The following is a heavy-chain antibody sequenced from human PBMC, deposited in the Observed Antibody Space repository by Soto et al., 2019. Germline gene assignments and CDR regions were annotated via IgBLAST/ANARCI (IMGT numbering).Heavy chain of an antibody. J-gene: IGHJ5*02. V-gene: IGHV3-48*02. CDR3: ARWWDYDFWSGRVEGGLEFDP. CDR2: ISSSSSTI. CDR1: GFTFSSYS. D-gene: IGHD3-3*01. Sequence: GGSLRLSCAASGFTFSSYSMNWVRQAPGKGLEWVSYISSSSSTIYYADSVKGRFTISRDNAKNSLYLQMNSLRDEDTAVYYCARWWDYDFWSGRVEGGLEFDPWGQGTLVTVSS.